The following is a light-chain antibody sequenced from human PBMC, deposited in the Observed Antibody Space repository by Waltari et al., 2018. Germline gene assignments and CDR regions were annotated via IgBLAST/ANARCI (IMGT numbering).Light chain of an antibody. CDR3: CSNVGSSVF. Sequence: QSALTQPASVSGSPGQSITISCTGFNSNVGSYNLVSWYQKHPGKAPKLLFYEGNRRPSGVSNRVSGSKSDNTASLTLSGLQAEDEADYYCCSNVGSSVFFGGGTKLTVL. V-gene: IGLV2-23*03. CDR1: NSNVGSYNL. J-gene: IGLJ2*01. CDR2: EGN.